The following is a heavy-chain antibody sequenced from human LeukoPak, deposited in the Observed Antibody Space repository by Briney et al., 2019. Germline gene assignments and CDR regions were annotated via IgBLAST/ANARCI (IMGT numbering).Heavy chain of an antibody. V-gene: IGHV1-2*02. Sequence: ASVKVSCKASGYTFTDYYMHWVRQAPGQGLEWMGWIIPKSGGTNYAQKFQGRVTMARDTSISTAYMELSSLRSDDTAVYYCARSCPLSLPKVAFDIWGQGRMVTVCS. CDR1: GYTFTDYY. CDR3: ARSCPLSLPKVAFDI. J-gene: IGHJ3*02. CDR2: IIPKSGGT. D-gene: IGHD2-15*01.